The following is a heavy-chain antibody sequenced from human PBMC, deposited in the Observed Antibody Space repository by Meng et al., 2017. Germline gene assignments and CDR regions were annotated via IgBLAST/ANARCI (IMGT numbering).Heavy chain of an antibody. V-gene: IGHV4-4*02. Sequence: LRGACRGLVKPSGTLTLTCAVSGGSISSINWWSWVRQPPGKGLEWIGEIYHSVSTNYNPSLKSRVTISVDKSKNQFSLKLSSVTAADTAVYYCARIGDWGSTRYFDYWGQGTLVTVSS. J-gene: IGHJ4*02. CDR1: GGSISSINW. CDR2: IYHSVST. CDR3: ARIGDWGSTRYFDY. D-gene: IGHD7-27*01.